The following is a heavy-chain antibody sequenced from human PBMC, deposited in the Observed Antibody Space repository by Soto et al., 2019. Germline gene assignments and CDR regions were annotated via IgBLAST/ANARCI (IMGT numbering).Heavy chain of an antibody. D-gene: IGHD5-12*01. V-gene: IGHV3-30-3*01. Sequence: GGSLRLSCAASGFTFSSYAMHWVRQAPGKGLEWVAVISYDGSNKYYADSVKGRFTISRDNSRNTLYLQMNSLRAEDTAVYYCAREVRRGYSGYAPLRRYYYGMDVWGQGTPVTVSS. J-gene: IGHJ6*02. CDR2: ISYDGSNK. CDR3: AREVRRGYSGYAPLRRYYYGMDV. CDR1: GFTFSSYA.